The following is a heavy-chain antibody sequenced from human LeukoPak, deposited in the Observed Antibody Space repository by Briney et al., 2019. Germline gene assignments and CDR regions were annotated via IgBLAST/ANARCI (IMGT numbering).Heavy chain of an antibody. Sequence: ASVKVSCKASGYTFTSYAMNWVRQAPGQGLEWMGWINTNTGNPTYAQGFTGRFVFSLDTSVSTAYLQISSLKAKDTAVYYCARDDPQEYQLLHYYYYYGMDVRGQGTTVTVSS. CDR3: ARDDPQEYQLLHYYYYYGMDV. CDR1: GYTFTSYA. CDR2: INTNTGNP. J-gene: IGHJ6*02. V-gene: IGHV7-4-1*02. D-gene: IGHD2-2*01.